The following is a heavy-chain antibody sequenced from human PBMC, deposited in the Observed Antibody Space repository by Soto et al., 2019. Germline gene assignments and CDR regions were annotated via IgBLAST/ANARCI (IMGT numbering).Heavy chain of an antibody. CDR1: GFTFSSYW. J-gene: IGHJ5*02. V-gene: IGHV3-7*01. CDR3: ARDPASPYNWFDP. CDR2: IKQDGSEK. Sequence: PGGSLRLSCAASGFTFSSYWMSWVRQAPGKGLEWVANIKQDGSEKYYVDSVKGRFTISRDNAKNSLYLQMNSLRAEDTAVYYCARDPASPYNWFDPWGQGTPVTVSS.